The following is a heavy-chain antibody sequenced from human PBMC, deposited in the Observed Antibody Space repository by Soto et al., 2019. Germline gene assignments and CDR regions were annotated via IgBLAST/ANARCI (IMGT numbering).Heavy chain of an antibody. Sequence: GGSLRLSCAASGFTFSSYGMHWVRQAPGKGLEWVAVISYDGSDKYYADSVKGRFTISRDNSKNTLYLQMNSLRAEDTAVYYCAKDQYGGYGMDVWGQGTTVTVSS. CDR3: AKDQYGGYGMDV. V-gene: IGHV3-30*18. CDR1: GFTFSSYG. CDR2: ISYDGSDK. J-gene: IGHJ6*02. D-gene: IGHD3-16*01.